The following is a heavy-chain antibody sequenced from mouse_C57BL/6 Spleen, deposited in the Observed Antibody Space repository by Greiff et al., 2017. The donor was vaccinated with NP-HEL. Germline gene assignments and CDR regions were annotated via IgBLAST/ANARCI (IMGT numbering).Heavy chain of an antibody. CDR1: GFTFSDYG. D-gene: IGHD1-1*01. CDR2: ISSGSSTI. J-gene: IGHJ1*03. V-gene: IGHV5-17*01. CDR3: ARKCKLLGAYFDV. Sequence: EVQLVESGGGLVKPGGSLKLSCAASGFTFSDYGMHWVRQAPEKGLEWVAYISSGSSTIYYADTVKGRFTISRDNAKNTLFLQMTSLRSEETAMYYCARKCKLLGAYFDVWGTGTTVTVSS.